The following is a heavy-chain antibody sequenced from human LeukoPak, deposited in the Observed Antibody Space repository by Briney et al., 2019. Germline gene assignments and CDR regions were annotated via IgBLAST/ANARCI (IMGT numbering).Heavy chain of an antibody. Sequence: GGSLRLSCAASGFTVSSNYMSWVHQAPGKGLEWVSVIYSGGSTYYADSVKGRFTISRDNSKNTLYLQMNSLRAEDTAVYYCARAPDYYDSSGYWYSHFDYWGQGTLVTVSS. CDR1: GFTVSSNY. D-gene: IGHD3-22*01. CDR2: IYSGGST. J-gene: IGHJ4*02. CDR3: ARAPDYYDSSGYWYSHFDY. V-gene: IGHV3-53*01.